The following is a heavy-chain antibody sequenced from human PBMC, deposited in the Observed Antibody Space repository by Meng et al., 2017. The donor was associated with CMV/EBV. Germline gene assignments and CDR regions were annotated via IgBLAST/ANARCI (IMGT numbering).Heavy chain of an antibody. CDR2: ISSSGSTI. CDR1: GFTFSDYY. V-gene: IGHV3-11*01. J-gene: IGHJ4*02. D-gene: IGHD5-18*01. Sequence: GGSLRLSCAASGFTFSDYYMSWIRQAPGKGLEWVSYISSSGSTIYYADSVKGRFTISRDNSKNTLYLQMNSLRAEDTAVYYCAKAESRYVDTAMDYWGQGTLVTVSS. CDR3: AKAESRYVDTAMDY.